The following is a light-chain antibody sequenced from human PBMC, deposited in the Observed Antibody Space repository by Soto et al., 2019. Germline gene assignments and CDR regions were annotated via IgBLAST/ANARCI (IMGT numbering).Light chain of an antibody. CDR1: QSVSSN. Sequence: ILMTQSPVTLSLSPGERSTLSCMASQSVSSNLAWYQQKPGQAPRLLISYASSRATGIPARFSGTGSGTEFTLTISSLQSEDFALYYCQQYNDWPLTFGQGTKVDI. V-gene: IGKV3-15*01. CDR2: YAS. CDR3: QQYNDWPLT. J-gene: IGKJ1*01.